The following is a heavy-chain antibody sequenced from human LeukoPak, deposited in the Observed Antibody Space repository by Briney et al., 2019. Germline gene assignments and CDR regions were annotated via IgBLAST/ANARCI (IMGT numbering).Heavy chain of an antibody. CDR3: ARDRREGVAVWFDP. CDR2: VIPIFGTA. V-gene: IGHV1-69*05. Sequence: ASVKVSCKASGGTFSSYAISWVRQAPGQGLEWMGGVIPIFGTANYAQKFQGRVTITTDESTSTAYMELSSLRSEDTAVYYCARDRREGVAVWFDPWSQGTLVTVSS. D-gene: IGHD2-8*01. CDR1: GGTFSSYA. J-gene: IGHJ5*02.